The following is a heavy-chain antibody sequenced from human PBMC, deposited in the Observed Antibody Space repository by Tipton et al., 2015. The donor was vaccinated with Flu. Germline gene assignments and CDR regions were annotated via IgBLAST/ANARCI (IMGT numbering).Heavy chain of an antibody. V-gene: IGHV4-61*02. CDR1: GDSISSSNYY. Sequence: TLSLTCTVPGDSISSSNYYWSWIRQPAGKRLEWIGRVYTSGNSKYNPSLKSRVTISVDTSKNQFSLNLRSVTAADTAVYYCAREWDYYDSSGYYVSWGQGTLVTVSS. J-gene: IGHJ5*02. CDR3: AREWDYYDSSGYYVS. D-gene: IGHD3-22*01. CDR2: VYTSGNS.